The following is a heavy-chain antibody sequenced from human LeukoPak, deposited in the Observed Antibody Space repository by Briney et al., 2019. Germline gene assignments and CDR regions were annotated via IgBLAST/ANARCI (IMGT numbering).Heavy chain of an antibody. CDR3: ARDSGMVRGTVDY. Sequence: ASVRVSCKSSGYTFTSYYMYWVRQAPGQGLEWMGIINPSGGSTSYAQKFQGRVTMTRDASTSTVYMELSSLRSEDTAVYYCARDSGMVRGTVDYWGQGTLVTVSS. CDR2: INPSGGST. V-gene: IGHV1-46*01. CDR1: GYTFTSYY. D-gene: IGHD3-10*01. J-gene: IGHJ4*02.